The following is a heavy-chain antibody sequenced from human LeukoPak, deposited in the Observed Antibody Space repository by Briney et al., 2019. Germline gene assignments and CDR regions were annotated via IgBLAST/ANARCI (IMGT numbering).Heavy chain of an antibody. CDR2: ISAYNGNT. J-gene: IGHJ4*02. D-gene: IGHD4-17*01. V-gene: IGHV1-18*01. CDR1: GYTFTSYS. Sequence: ASVKVSCKASGYTFTSYSISWVRQAPGQGLEWMGWISAYNGNTNYAQKLQGRVTMTTDTSTSTAYMELRSLRSDDTAVYYCARDRHDYGDYVFTYWGQGTLVTVSS. CDR3: ARDRHDYGDYVFTY.